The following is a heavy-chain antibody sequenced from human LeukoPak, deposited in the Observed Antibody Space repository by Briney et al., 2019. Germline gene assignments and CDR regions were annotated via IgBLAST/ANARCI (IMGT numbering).Heavy chain of an antibody. CDR1: GYTFTGYY. V-gene: IGHV1-18*04. CDR2: ITTYNGNT. CDR3: ARGYDYGDYVGDFDY. D-gene: IGHD4-17*01. J-gene: IGHJ4*02. Sequence: ASVKVSCKASGYTFTGYYMHWVRQAPGQGLEWMGWITTYNGNTNYAQKLQGRVTMTTDTSTSTAYMDLRGLRSDDTAVYYRARGYDYGDYVGDFDYWGQGTLVTVSS.